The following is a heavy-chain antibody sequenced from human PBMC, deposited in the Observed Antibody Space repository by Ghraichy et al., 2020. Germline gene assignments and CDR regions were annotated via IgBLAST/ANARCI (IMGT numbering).Heavy chain of an antibody. CDR2: INHSGST. CDR1: GGSFSGYY. Sequence: SETLSLTCAVYGGSFSGYYWSWIRQPPGKGLEWIGEINHSGSTNYNPSLKSRVTISVDTSKNQFSLKLSSVTAADTAVYYCARATPKPEWELWGDAFDIWGQGTMVTVSS. CDR3: ARATPKPEWELWGDAFDI. D-gene: IGHD1-26*01. J-gene: IGHJ3*02. V-gene: IGHV4-34*01.